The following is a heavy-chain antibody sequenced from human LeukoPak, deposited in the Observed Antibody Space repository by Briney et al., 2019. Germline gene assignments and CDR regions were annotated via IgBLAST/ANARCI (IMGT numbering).Heavy chain of an antibody. CDR1: GDSIRSSY. CDR3: ARYNILTTYYNY. Sequence: SETLSLTCTVCGDSIRSSYWSWIRQPPGKGLEWIGYIYYSGSTNYNPSLKSRVTISVDTSKNQSSLKLSSVTAADTAVYFCARYNILTTYYNYWGQGALVTVSS. V-gene: IGHV4-59*01. J-gene: IGHJ4*02. CDR2: IYYSGST. D-gene: IGHD3-9*01.